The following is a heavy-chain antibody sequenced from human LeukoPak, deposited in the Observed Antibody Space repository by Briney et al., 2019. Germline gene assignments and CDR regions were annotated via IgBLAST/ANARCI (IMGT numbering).Heavy chain of an antibody. D-gene: IGHD6-13*01. CDR3: AGGYSMGLFDY. CDR1: GGSISSYY. CDR2: IYTSGST. Sequence: SETLSPTCTVSGGSISSYYWSWIRQPAGKGLEWIGRIYTSGSTNYNPSLKSRVTMSVDTSKNQFSLKLSSVTAADTAVYYCAGGYSMGLFDYWGQGTLVTVSS. V-gene: IGHV4-4*07. J-gene: IGHJ4*02.